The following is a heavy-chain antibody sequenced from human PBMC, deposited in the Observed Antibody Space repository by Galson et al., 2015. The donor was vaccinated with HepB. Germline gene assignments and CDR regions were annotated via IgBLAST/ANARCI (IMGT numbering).Heavy chain of an antibody. V-gene: IGHV1-8*01. J-gene: IGHJ6*03. Sequence: SVKVSCKASGYTFTSYDINWVRQATGQGLEWMGWMNPNSGNTGYAQKFQGRVTMTRNTSISTAYMELSSLRSEDTAVYYCARGGYSNGWYVLSGGYYYYMDVRGKGTTVTVSS. D-gene: IGHD6-19*01. CDR3: ARGGYSNGWYVLSGGYYYYMDV. CDR2: MNPNSGNT. CDR1: GYTFTSYD.